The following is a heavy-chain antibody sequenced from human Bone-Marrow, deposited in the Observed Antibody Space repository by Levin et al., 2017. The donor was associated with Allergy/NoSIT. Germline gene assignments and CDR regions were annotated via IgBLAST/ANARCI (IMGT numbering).Heavy chain of an antibody. CDR3: ARDGGSVAGHDWYFDL. J-gene: IGHJ2*01. D-gene: IGHD3-16*01. CDR2: IKIDGSPT. Sequence: GGSLRLSCAASGFTFSSYYMHWVRQAPGKGLVWVSRIKIDGSPTDYADSVKARFTVSRDNAKSTVYLQMNSLRADDTAVYYCARDGGSVAGHDWYFDLWGRGTLVTVSS. V-gene: IGHV3-74*01. CDR1: GFTFSSYY.